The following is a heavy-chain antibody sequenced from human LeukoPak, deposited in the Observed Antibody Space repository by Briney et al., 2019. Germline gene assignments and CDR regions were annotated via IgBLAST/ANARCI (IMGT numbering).Heavy chain of an antibody. CDR2: IRSKANSYAT. J-gene: IGHJ6*03. V-gene: IGHV3-73*01. Sequence: GGSLRLSCAASGFTFSGSAMHWVRQASGKGLEWDVRIRSKANSYATVYAASVKGRFTISRDDSKNTAYLQMNSLKTGDTAVYYCTRTSDILTGYTPREAYYYYYHMDVWGKGTTVTISS. CDR3: TRTSDILTGYTPREAYYYYYHMDV. D-gene: IGHD3-9*01. CDR1: GFTFSGSA.